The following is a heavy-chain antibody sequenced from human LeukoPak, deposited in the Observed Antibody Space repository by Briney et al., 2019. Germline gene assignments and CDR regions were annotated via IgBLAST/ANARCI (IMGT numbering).Heavy chain of an antibody. Sequence: ASVKVSCKASGYTFTSYDLNWLRQATCQGLEGMGWMNPNSGKTRFVQKLQGRVTMTRNTSISTSYMELSSLRSEDTAVYYCASTVKLGMIVVFQPDGAFDIWGQGTMVTVSS. J-gene: IGHJ3*02. CDR3: ASTVKLGMIVVFQPDGAFDI. D-gene: IGHD3-22*01. CDR1: GYTFTSYD. CDR2: MNPNSGKT. V-gene: IGHV1-8*01.